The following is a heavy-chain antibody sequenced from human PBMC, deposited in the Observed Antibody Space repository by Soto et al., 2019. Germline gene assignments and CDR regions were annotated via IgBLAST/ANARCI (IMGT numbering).Heavy chain of an antibody. J-gene: IGHJ4*02. V-gene: IGHV3-23*01. CDR2: TSGSGDST. CDR1: GFTSNIYA. D-gene: IGHD3-10*01. CDR3: ATLQGTYYYGSGSYSLPY. Sequence: PGGSLRLSCAASGFTSNIYAMSWLRQAPGKGLQWVSTTSGSGDSTYYADSVKGRFTISRDNSKNTLYLQMNSLRAEDTAVYYCATLQGTYYYGSGSYSLPYWGQGTLVTVSS.